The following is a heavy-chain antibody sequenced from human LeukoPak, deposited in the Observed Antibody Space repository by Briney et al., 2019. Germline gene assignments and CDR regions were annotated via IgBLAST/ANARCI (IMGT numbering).Heavy chain of an antibody. CDR1: GFTVSSNY. Sequence: GGSLRLSCAASGFTVSSNYMSWVRQAPGKGLEWVSVIYSGGSTYYADPVKGRFTVSRDNSKNTLYLQMNSLRAEDTAVYYCAKDGYSYGSYYFDYWGQGTLVTVSS. V-gene: IGHV3-53*05. J-gene: IGHJ4*02. D-gene: IGHD5-18*01. CDR2: IYSGGST. CDR3: AKDGYSYGSYYFDY.